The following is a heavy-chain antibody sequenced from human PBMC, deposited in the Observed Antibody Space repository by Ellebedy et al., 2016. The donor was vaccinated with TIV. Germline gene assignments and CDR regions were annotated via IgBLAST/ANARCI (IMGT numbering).Heavy chain of an antibody. D-gene: IGHD3-10*01. CDR2: ICGGGGKT. CDR3: ASSRYHYYVGNTVFAY. Sequence: PGGSLRLSCAASGFTFSSYSMSWVRQAPGKGLEWVAAICGGGGKTYYADSVKGRFTISRDNSKNTLYLQLNSLRVEDTAVYDCASSRYHYYVGNTVFAYWGQGTLVTVSS. CDR1: GFTFSSYS. V-gene: IGHV3-23*01. J-gene: IGHJ4*02.